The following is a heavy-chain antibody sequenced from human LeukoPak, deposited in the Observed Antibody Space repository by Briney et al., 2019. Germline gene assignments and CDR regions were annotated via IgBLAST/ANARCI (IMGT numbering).Heavy chain of an antibody. V-gene: IGHV4-61*01. CDR2: IYYSGST. J-gene: IGHJ4*02. Sequence: SETLSLTCTVSGGSVSSGSYYWSWIRQPPGKGLEWIGYIYYSGSTNYNPSLKSRVTISVDTSKNQFSLKLSSVTAADTAVYYCARGVAAAGRSEYYFDYWGQGTLVTVSS. D-gene: IGHD6-13*01. CDR3: ARGVAAAGRSEYYFDY. CDR1: GGSVSSGSYY.